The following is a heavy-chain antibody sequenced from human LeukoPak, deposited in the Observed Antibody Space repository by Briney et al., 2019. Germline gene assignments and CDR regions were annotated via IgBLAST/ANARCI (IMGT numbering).Heavy chain of an antibody. CDR3: ARPPGRDGYNRYDY. V-gene: IGHV1-2*02. Sequence: ASVKVSCKASGYTFTSYCMHWVRQAPGQGPEWMGWINPNSGGTTYEQKFQGRVTMTSDTSTSTAYMELYSLRSDDTAVYYCARPPGRDGYNRYDYWGQGTLVTVSS. D-gene: IGHD5-24*01. CDR2: INPNSGGT. J-gene: IGHJ4*02. CDR1: GYTFTSYC.